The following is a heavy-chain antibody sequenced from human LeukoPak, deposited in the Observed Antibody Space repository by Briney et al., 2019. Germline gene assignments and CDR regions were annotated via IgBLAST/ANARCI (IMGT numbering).Heavy chain of an antibody. V-gene: IGHV1-18*01. CDR3: ARAPPGLPFGPGDY. Sequence: ASVKVSCKASGYIFTSYGMTWVRQAPGQGLVWMGWISGYDGYAKYAENLQGRVTLTIDTSTTTAYMEMSSLGSDDTAVYSCARAPPGLPFGPGDYWGQGSLVIVSS. J-gene: IGHJ4*02. CDR2: ISGYDGYA. CDR1: GYIFTSYG. D-gene: IGHD1-14*01.